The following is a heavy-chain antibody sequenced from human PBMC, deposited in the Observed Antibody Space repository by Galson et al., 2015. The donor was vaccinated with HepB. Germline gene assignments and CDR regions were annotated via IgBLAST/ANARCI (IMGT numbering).Heavy chain of an antibody. D-gene: IGHD3-22*01. J-gene: IGHJ5*02. CDR1: GGTFSSYA. CDR2: IIPIFGTA. Sequence: SVKVSCKASGGTFSSYAISWVRQAPGQGLEWMGGIIPIFGTAHYAQKFQGRVTITADESTSTAYMELSSLRSEDTAVYYCARSSGGYYDSSGYYYYEEYNWFDPWFQGTLVTVSS. CDR3: ARSSGGYYDSSGYYYYEEYNWFDP. V-gene: IGHV1-69*13.